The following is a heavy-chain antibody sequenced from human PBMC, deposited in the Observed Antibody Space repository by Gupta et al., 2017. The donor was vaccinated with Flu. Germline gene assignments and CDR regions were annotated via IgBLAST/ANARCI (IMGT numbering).Heavy chain of an antibody. CDR3: VRGNSGYGNFDS. CDR1: GFTVSSYW. Sequence: DAQLVESGRHLVQPGGSLRVSCPASGFTVSSYWMHWVRQAPGRGLVWVSRIYNDAYYADSVKGRFTISRDNAKNTMYLQMNSLRAEDTAVYYCVRGNSGYGNFDSWGQGTLVTVSS. D-gene: IGHD6-25*01. V-gene: IGHV3-74*01. CDR2: IYNDA. J-gene: IGHJ4*02.